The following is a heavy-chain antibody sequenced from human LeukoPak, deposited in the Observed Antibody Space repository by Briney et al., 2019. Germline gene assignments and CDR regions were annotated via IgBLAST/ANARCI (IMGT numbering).Heavy chain of an antibody. D-gene: IGHD3-22*01. V-gene: IGHV2-70*11. CDR1: GFTFSGYAM. CDR3: ARTPIPGYYGSSGSSAEYFHH. Sequence: LRLSCAASGFTFSGYAMSWIRQPPGKALEWLARIDWDDDKYYSTSLKTRLTISKDTSKNQVVLTMTNMDPVDTATYYCARTPIPGYYGSSGSSAEYFHHWGQGTLVTVSS. CDR2: IDWDDDK. J-gene: IGHJ1*01.